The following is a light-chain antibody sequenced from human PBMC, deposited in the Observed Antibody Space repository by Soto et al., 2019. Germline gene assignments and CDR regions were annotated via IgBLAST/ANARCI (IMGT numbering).Light chain of an antibody. CDR3: QQYGSSPPFT. CDR1: QSVSSSY. Sequence: EIVLTQYKGTLSLSPGDRATLSCRASQSVSSSYLAWYQQKPGQAPRLLIYGASSRATGIPGRFGGSGSGTDFTLTISRLEPEDFAVYYCQQYGSSPPFTFGQGTKVDIK. V-gene: IGKV3-20*01. CDR2: GAS. J-gene: IGKJ1*01.